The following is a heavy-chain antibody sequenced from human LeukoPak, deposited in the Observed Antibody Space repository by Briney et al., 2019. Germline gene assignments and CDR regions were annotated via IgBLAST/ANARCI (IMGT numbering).Heavy chain of an antibody. D-gene: IGHD3-3*01. CDR3: ARDREWDYFDY. CDR1: GFPFGSYV. J-gene: IGHJ4*02. CDR2: INHNAEMI. Sequence: GGSLRLSCEGSGFPFGSYVMSWVRQAPGRGLEWIAYINHNAEMIFYPDFVKGRFTISRDNPKKSLYLQMNSLRAEDTAVYYCARDREWDYFDYWGQGTLVTVSS. V-gene: IGHV3-48*01.